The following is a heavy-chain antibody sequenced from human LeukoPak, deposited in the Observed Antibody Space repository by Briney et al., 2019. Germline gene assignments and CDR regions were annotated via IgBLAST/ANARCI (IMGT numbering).Heavy chain of an antibody. CDR1: GASITDAY. CDR2: IYYRVGT. CDR3: ARIHGGSRRTYYYYYMDV. J-gene: IGHJ6*03. D-gene: IGHD2-15*01. Sequence: SETLSLTCTVSGASITDAYWSWLRQPPGKGLEWIGYIYYRVGTNYNPSLKSRVTISVDTSKNQFSLKLSSVTAADTAVYYCARIHGGSRRTYYYYYMDVWGKGTTVTISS. V-gene: IGHV4-59*12.